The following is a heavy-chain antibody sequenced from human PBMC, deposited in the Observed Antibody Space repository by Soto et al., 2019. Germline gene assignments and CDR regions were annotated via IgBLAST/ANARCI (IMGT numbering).Heavy chain of an antibody. Sequence: QVQLVQSGAEVKTPGASVKVSCKASGYTFASYDMNWVRQAPGQGLEWMGWMNPNSNNTGYAQKFQGRLTMTRDIALSIAHMELSSLRNEDTPVYYCARSDGYHFNWLDSWGQGTLVTVSA. V-gene: IGHV1-8*01. CDR2: MNPNSNNT. D-gene: IGHD2-21*01. CDR3: ARSDGYHFNWLDS. CDR1: GYTFASYD. J-gene: IGHJ5*01.